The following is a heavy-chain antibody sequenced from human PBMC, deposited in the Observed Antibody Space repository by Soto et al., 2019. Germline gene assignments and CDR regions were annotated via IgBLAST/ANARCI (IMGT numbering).Heavy chain of an antibody. J-gene: IGHJ4*02. V-gene: IGHV4-34*01. D-gene: IGHD6-19*01. Sequence: SETLSLTCAVYGGSFSGYYWSWIRQPPGKGLGWIGEINHSGSTNYNPSLKSRVTISVDTSKNQFSLKLSSVTAADTAVYYCARGPVAGRDYWGQGTLVTVSS. CDR1: GGSFSGYY. CDR3: ARGPVAGRDY. CDR2: INHSGST.